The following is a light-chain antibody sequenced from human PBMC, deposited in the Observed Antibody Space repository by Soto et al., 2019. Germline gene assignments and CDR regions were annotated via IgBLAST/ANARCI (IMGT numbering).Light chain of an antibody. CDR2: GAS. J-gene: IGKJ1*01. Sequence: EIVLTQSPGTLSLSPGERATLSCRASQSVSSNLAWYQQKPGQAPRLLIYGASTRATGIPARFSGSGSGTEFTLTISSLQSEDFAVYYCQQYNNWLTFGQGTKVDIK. CDR3: QQYNNWLT. V-gene: IGKV3-15*01. CDR1: QSVSSN.